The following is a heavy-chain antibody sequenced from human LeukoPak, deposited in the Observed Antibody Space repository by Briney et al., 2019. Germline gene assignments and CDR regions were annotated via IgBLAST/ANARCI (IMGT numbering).Heavy chain of an antibody. J-gene: IGHJ5*02. CDR2: TYYRSKWYN. CDR3: ARHNGDIVVVPAATMFDP. V-gene: IGHV6-1*01. Sequence: SQTLSLTCAISGDSVSSNSAAWNWIRQSPSRGLEWLGRTYYRSKWYNDYAVSVKSRITINPDTSKNQFSLQLNSVTPEDTAVYYCARHNGDIVVVPAATMFDPWGQGTLVTVSS. D-gene: IGHD2-2*01. CDR1: GDSVSSNSAA.